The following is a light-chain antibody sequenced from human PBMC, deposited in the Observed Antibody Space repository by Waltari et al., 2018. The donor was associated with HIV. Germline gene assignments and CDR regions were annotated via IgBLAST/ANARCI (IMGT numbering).Light chain of an antibody. CDR1: QSVLYSSNNKNY. V-gene: IGKV4-1*01. J-gene: IGKJ3*01. CDR3: QQYYDTPFT. Sequence: DIVMPQSPDSLAVSLGERATINCKSSQSVLYSSNNKNYLAWYQQKPGQPPKLLIYWASTRESGVPDRFSGSGSGTDFTLTISSLQAEDVAVYYCQQYYDTPFTFGPGTKVDIK. CDR2: WAS.